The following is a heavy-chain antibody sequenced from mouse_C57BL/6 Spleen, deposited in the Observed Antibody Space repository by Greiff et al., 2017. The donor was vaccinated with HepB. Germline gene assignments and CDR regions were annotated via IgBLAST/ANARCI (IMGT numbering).Heavy chain of an antibody. CDR1: GFTIKNTY. Sequence: EVQLQQSVAELVRPGASVKLSCTASGFTIKNTYMHWVKQRPEQGLEWIGRIDPANGNTKYAPKFQGKATITADTSSNPAYLQLSSLTSEDTAIYYCASKGDFDYWGQGTTLTVSS. V-gene: IGHV14-3*01. CDR3: ASKGDFDY. J-gene: IGHJ2*01. CDR2: IDPANGNT.